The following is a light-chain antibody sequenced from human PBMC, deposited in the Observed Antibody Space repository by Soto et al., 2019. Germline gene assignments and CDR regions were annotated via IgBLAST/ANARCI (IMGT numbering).Light chain of an antibody. CDR1: QSVSGY. J-gene: IGKJ4*01. Sequence: EIVLTQSPATLPLSPGERATLSCRASQSVSGYLAWYQQKPGQAPRLLMYDASNKATGSPARFSGSGSGTDFTLTISSLEPEDFAVYYCQQRSNWPSTFGGGTKVEIK. V-gene: IGKV3-11*01. CDR2: DAS. CDR3: QQRSNWPST.